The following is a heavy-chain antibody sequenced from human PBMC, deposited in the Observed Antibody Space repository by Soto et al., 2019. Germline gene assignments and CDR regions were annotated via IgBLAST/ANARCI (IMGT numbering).Heavy chain of an antibody. J-gene: IGHJ6*02. CDR2: INAGNGNT. V-gene: IGHV1-3*01. D-gene: IGHD3-3*01. Sequence: ASVKVSCKASGYTFTSYAMHWVRQAPGQRLEWMGWINAGNGNTKYSQKFQGRVTITRDTSASTAYMELSSLRSEDTAVYYCARQLRFLEWLSYYYGMDVWGQGTTVNRLL. CDR1: GYTFTSYA. CDR3: ARQLRFLEWLSYYYGMDV.